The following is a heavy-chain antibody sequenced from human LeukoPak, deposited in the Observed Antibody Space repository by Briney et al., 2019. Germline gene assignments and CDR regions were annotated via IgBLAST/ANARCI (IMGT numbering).Heavy chain of an antibody. D-gene: IGHD3-22*01. V-gene: IGHV3-11*01. Sequence: GGSLRLSCAASGFTFSDYYMSWIREAPGKGLEWVSYISSSGSTIYYADSVKGRFTISRDNAKNSLYLQMNSLRAEDTAVYYCAGAPYYYVSSGYSDYWGQGTLVTVSS. J-gene: IGHJ4*02. CDR1: GFTFSDYY. CDR2: ISSSGSTI. CDR3: AGAPYYYVSSGYSDY.